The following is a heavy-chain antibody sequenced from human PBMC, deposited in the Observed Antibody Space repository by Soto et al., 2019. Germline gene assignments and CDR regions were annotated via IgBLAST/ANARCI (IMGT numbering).Heavy chain of an antibody. J-gene: IGHJ4*02. V-gene: IGHV3-64D*06. D-gene: IGHD3-10*01. CDR1: GFTFSSYA. CDR3: EKRRVTMVRGVAYTYFDY. Sequence: PGGSLRLSCSASGFTFSSYAMHWVRQAPGKGLEYVSAISSNGGSTYYADSVKGRFTISRDNSKNTLYLQMSSLRAEDTAVYYCEKRRVTMVRGVAYTYFDYWGQGTLVTVSS. CDR2: ISSNGGST.